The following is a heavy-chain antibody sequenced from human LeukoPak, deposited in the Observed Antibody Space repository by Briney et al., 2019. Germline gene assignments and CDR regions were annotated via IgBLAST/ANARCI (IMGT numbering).Heavy chain of an antibody. V-gene: IGHV4-59*01. CDR3: ARVQAIWVAAAGTGAFDI. J-gene: IGHJ3*02. Sequence: KSSETLSLTCTVSGGSISSYYWSWIRQPPGKGLEWIGYIYYSGSTNYNPSLKSRVTISVDTSKNQFSLKLSSVTAADTAVYYCARVQAIWVAAAGTGAFDIWGQGTMVTVSS. CDR2: IYYSGST. CDR1: GGSISSYY. D-gene: IGHD6-13*01.